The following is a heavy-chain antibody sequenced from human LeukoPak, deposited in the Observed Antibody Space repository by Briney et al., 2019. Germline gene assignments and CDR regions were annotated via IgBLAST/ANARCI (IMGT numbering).Heavy chain of an antibody. CDR3: AKDFSCSSTSCPPAFDI. D-gene: IGHD2-2*01. V-gene: IGHV3-7*03. J-gene: IGHJ3*02. CDR2: IKQDGSEK. CDR1: GFTFSSYW. Sequence: GGSLRLSCAASGFTFSSYWMSWVRQAPGKGLEWVANIKQDGSEKYYVDSVKGRFTISRDNAKNSLYLQMNSLRAEDMALYYCAKDFSCSSTSCPPAFDIWGQGTMVTVSS.